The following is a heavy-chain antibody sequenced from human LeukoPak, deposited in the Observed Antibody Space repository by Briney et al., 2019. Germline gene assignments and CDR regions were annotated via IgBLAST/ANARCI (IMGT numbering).Heavy chain of an antibody. Sequence: GGSLRLSCAASGFTFSNFAMHWVRQIPGKGLQYVAAISNSGHATHYVDSVKGRFTVSRDNSKNTVYLHLGSLRPEDTALYYCARGLSGSSDKRGRGVLVTVSS. CDR1: GFTFSNFA. J-gene: IGHJ4*02. CDR3: ARGLSGSSDK. V-gene: IGHV3-64*02. CDR2: ISNSGHAT. D-gene: IGHD7-27*01.